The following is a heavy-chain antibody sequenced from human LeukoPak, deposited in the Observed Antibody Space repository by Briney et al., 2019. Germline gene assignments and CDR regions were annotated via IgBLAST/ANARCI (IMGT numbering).Heavy chain of an antibody. Sequence: QPGGSLRLSCAASGFTFSTYWMHWVRQAPGKGLVWVSRSNSDGSTTTYADSVKGRFTISRDNAKNTLYLHMNSLRDDDTAVYYCATDQRYAFDYWGQGILVTVSS. CDR3: ATDQRYAFDY. J-gene: IGHJ4*02. V-gene: IGHV3-74*01. CDR2: SNSDGSTT. CDR1: GFTFSTYW. D-gene: IGHD3-9*01.